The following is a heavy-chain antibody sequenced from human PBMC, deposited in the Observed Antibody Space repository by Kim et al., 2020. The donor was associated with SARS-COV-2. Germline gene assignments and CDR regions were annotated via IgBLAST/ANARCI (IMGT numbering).Heavy chain of an antibody. V-gene: IGHV4-31*03. CDR3: ARGPPLDY. CDR1: GGSIRSGGKF. J-gene: IGHJ4*02. CDR2: ISYSGNS. Sequence: SETLSLTCSVSGGSIRSGGKFWTWIRQHPAKGLEWIGYISYSGNSHYSPSLRSRVTISLQTSENQFSLELTSVTAADTAVYYCARGPPLDYWGPGILVT.